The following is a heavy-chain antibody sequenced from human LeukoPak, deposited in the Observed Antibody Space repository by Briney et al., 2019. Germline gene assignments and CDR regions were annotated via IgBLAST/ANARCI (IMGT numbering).Heavy chain of an antibody. CDR1: GGTFSSYA. D-gene: IGHD2-21*02. Sequence: GASVKVSCKASGGTFSSYAISWVRQAPGQGLEWVGGIIPIFGTANYAQKFQGRVTITTDESTSTAYMELSSLRSEDTAVYYCARGGYCGGDCYSSYFDLWGRGTLVTVSS. J-gene: IGHJ2*01. CDR3: ARGGYCGGDCYSSYFDL. V-gene: IGHV1-69*05. CDR2: IIPIFGTA.